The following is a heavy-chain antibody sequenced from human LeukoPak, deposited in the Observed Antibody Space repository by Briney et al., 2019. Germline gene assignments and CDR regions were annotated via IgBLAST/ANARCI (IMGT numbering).Heavy chain of an antibody. D-gene: IGHD4-23*01. V-gene: IGHV3-30*18. J-gene: IGHJ3*02. Sequence: GRSLRLSCAASGFTFSSYGMRWVRQAPGKGLEWVAVISYDGSNKYYADSVKGRFTISRDNSKNTLYLQMNSLSAEDTAVYYCAKTLLVRGGAFDIWGQGTMVTVSS. CDR3: AKTLLVRGGAFDI. CDR1: GFTFSSYG. CDR2: ISYDGSNK.